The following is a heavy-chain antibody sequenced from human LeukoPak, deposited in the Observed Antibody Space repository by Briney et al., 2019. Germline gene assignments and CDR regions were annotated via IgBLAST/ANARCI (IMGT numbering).Heavy chain of an antibody. Sequence: SETLSLTCTVSGGSISSSSYYWGWIRQPPGKGLEWIGSIYYSGSTYYNPSLKSRVTISVDTSKNQFSLKLSSVTAADTAVYYCARLWYSSSWYLSYWLDPWGQGTLVTVSS. CDR2: IYYSGST. V-gene: IGHV4-39*01. J-gene: IGHJ5*02. D-gene: IGHD6-13*01. CDR1: GGSISSSSYY. CDR3: ARLWYSSSWYLSYWLDP.